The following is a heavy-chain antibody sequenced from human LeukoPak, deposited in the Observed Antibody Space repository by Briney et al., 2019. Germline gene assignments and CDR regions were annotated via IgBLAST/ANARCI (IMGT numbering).Heavy chain of an antibody. CDR2: INHSGVT. V-gene: IGHV4-34*01. J-gene: IGHJ4*02. Sequence: PSETLSLTCAIHGGSLTDYFWTWIRQPPGKGLEWIGEINHSGVTHYSPSVRGRVTMSIDTSKNQFSLKLSSVTAADTAVYYCAGLRYGDYLDYWGQGTLVTVSS. CDR1: GGSLTDYF. D-gene: IGHD4-17*01. CDR3: AGLRYGDYLDY.